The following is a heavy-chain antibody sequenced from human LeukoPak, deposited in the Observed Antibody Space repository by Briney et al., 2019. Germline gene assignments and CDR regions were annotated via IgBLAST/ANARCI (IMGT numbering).Heavy chain of an antibody. Sequence: GGSLRLSCAASGFTFSSYSMNWVRQAPGKGLEWVSSISISSSYIYYADSVKGRFTISRDNAKNSLYLQMNSLRAEDTAVYYCARVCGMGEDYYYYYMYFWGKGTTVTVSS. D-gene: IGHD1-26*01. V-gene: IGHV3-21*01. CDR3: ARVCGMGEDYYYYYMYF. J-gene: IGHJ6*03. CDR1: GFTFSSYS. CDR2: ISISSSYI.